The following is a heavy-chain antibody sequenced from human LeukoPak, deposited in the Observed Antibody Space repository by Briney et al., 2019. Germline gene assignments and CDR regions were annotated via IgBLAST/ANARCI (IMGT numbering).Heavy chain of an antibody. CDR3: ARERPSSYYFDY. CDR2: IYPSGGSA. V-gene: IGHV1-46*01. CDR1: GYTFTSYY. J-gene: IGHJ4*02. Sequence: EASVKVSCKASGYTFTSYYLHWVRQAPGQGLEWVGIIYPSGGSASFTQKFQGRVTMTRDTSTSTFYMELSSLRSEDTAVYFCARERPSSYYFDYWGQGTLVTVSS.